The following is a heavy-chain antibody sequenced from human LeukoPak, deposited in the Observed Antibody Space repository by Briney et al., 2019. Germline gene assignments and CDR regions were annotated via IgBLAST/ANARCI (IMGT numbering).Heavy chain of an antibody. D-gene: IGHD2-21*02. CDR1: GFTFSSYS. Sequence: GGSLRLSCAASGFTFSSYSMNWVRQAPGKGLEWVSSISSSSSYIYYADSAKGRFTISRDNAKNSLYLQMNSLRAEDTAVYYCARVGGVVVTAIDYWGQGTLVTVSS. J-gene: IGHJ4*02. V-gene: IGHV3-21*01. CDR2: ISSSSSYI. CDR3: ARVGGVVVTAIDY.